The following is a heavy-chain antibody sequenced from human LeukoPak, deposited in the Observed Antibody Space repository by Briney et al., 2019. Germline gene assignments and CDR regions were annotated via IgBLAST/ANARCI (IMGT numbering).Heavy chain of an antibody. J-gene: IGHJ4*02. Sequence: PVGSLRLSCAASGFTFSNYWIHWVRQAPGKGLVWVSRIDNAGSITTYADSVKGRFSISRDNAKNTLYLQMSSLRVEDTAVYYCARGRPHGNDYWGQGTLVTVSS. CDR1: GFTFSNYW. CDR2: IDNAGSIT. V-gene: IGHV3-74*03. D-gene: IGHD4-23*01. CDR3: ARGRPHGNDY.